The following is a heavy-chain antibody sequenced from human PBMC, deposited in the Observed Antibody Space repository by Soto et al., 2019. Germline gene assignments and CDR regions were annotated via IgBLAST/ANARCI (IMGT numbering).Heavy chain of an antibody. Sequence: SVKVSCKASGGTFSSYAISWVRQAPGQGLEWMGGIIPIFGTANYAQKFQGRVTITADKSTSTAYMELSSLRSEDTAVYYCARGSGYSRGPETFDYWGQGTLVTVCS. J-gene: IGHJ4*02. CDR1: GGTFSSYA. D-gene: IGHD6-19*01. CDR2: IIPIFGTA. V-gene: IGHV1-69*06. CDR3: ARGSGYSRGPETFDY.